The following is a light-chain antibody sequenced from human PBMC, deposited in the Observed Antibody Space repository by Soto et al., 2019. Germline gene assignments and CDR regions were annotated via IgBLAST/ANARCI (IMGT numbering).Light chain of an antibody. V-gene: IGKV3-15*01. CDR1: QSVSSN. CDR3: QQYNNWPPIT. CDR2: DAS. Sequence: EIVMTQSPATLSVSPGERATHYCRASQSVSSNLAWYQQKPGQAPRLLIYDASTRATGIPARFSGSVSGTEFTLTISSLQSEDFAVYYCQQYNNWPPITFGQGTRLEIK. J-gene: IGKJ5*01.